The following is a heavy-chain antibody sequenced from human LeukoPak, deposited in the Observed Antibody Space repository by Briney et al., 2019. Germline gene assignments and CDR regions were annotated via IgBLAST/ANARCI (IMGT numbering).Heavy chain of an antibody. Sequence: PSETLSLTCTVSGGSISNYFWSWIRQPAGKGLEWIGRFYTSGSPNYNPSLKSRVTMSVDTSENQFSLKLSSVTAADTAVYYCARDYYDSRGYYYFDYLGQGILVTVSS. D-gene: IGHD3-22*01. V-gene: IGHV4-4*07. J-gene: IGHJ4*02. CDR1: GGSISNYF. CDR2: FYTSGSP. CDR3: ARDYYDSRGYYYFDY.